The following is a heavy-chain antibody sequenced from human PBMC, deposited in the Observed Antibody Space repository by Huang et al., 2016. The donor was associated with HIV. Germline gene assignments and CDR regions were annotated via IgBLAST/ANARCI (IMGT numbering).Heavy chain of an antibody. Sequence: LQLQESGPGLVKSSETLSLICTVYGGSISSSSYYWGWIRQPPGKGTEWMGSIYYSGNTYYNPPLKSRVTISVDTSKNQFSLKVNSVTAADTAVYYCARHGRVAGHYYNNMDVWGRGTTVTVSS. CDR2: IYYSGNT. CDR1: GGSISSSSYY. D-gene: IGHD6-19*01. J-gene: IGHJ6*02. V-gene: IGHV4-39*01. CDR3: ARHGRVAGHYYNNMDV.